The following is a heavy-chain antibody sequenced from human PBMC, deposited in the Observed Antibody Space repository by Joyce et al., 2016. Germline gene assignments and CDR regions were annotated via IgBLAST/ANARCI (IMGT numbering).Heavy chain of an antibody. CDR1: GDFVSSNSAA. J-gene: IGHJ3*02. CDR2: TFYRSKWYN. V-gene: IGHV6-1*01. CDR3: ARDAGFGLDALDI. Sequence: QVQLQQSGPGLVKHSQILSLTCAISGDFVSSNSAAWNWIRQSPSRGLEWLGRTFYRSKWYNDYAVSVRSRISINPDTSKTLFSLHLNSVTPEDTAVYYCARDAGFGLDALDIWGQGTMVTVSS. D-gene: IGHD3/OR15-3a*01.